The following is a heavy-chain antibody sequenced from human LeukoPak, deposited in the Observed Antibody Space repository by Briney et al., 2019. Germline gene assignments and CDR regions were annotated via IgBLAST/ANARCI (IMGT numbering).Heavy chain of an antibody. Sequence: SETLSLTCTVSGGSISSSSYYWGWIRQPPGKGLEWIGSIYYSGSTYYNPSLKSRVTISVDTSKNQFSLKLSSVTAADTAVYYCARHEALAAAGTGWFDPWGQGTLVTVSS. J-gene: IGHJ5*02. V-gene: IGHV4-39*01. CDR2: IYYSGST. D-gene: IGHD6-13*01. CDR3: ARHEALAAAGTGWFDP. CDR1: GGSISSSSYY.